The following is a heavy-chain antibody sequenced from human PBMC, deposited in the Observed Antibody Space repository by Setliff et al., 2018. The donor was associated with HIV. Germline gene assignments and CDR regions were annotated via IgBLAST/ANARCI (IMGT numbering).Heavy chain of an antibody. CDR3: AHSDYYYDILTGPHLGDAFDI. J-gene: IGHJ3*02. CDR2: IDWEDDK. V-gene: IGHV2-70*12. CDR1: GFSLTTGGMC. Sequence: SGPTLVNPTQTLTLTCSFSGFSLTTGGMCVSWIRQPPGKGLEWLARIDWEDDKFYSTSLKGRLAISKDTSKNQVVLTMTNMDPVDTATYYCAHSDYYYDILTGPHLGDAFDIWGQGTMVTVSS. D-gene: IGHD3-9*01.